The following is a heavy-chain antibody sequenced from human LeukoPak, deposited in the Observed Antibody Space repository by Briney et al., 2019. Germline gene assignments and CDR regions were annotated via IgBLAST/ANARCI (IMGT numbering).Heavy chain of an antibody. J-gene: IGHJ4*02. D-gene: IGHD3-3*01. CDR1: GFTFSSYA. CDR3: AKLTRTIFGVVPILVYFDY. Sequence: GGSLRLSCAASGFTFSSYAMHWVRQAPGKGLEWVAVISYEGSNENYADSVKGRFTISRDNSKNTLYLQMNSLRAEDTAVYYCAKLTRTIFGVVPILVYFDYWGQGTLVTVSS. CDR2: ISYEGSNE. V-gene: IGHV3-30-3*02.